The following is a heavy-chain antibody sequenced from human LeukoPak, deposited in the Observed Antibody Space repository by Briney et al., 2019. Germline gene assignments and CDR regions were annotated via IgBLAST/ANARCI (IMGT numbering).Heavy chain of an antibody. J-gene: IGHJ4*02. CDR3: ARGPPPPYYYDSSGYYYAVRGAYFDY. CDR1: GGSISSGGYS. Sequence: PSETLSLTCAVSGGSISSGGYSWSWIRQPPGKGLEWIGYIYHSGSTYYNPSLKSRVTISVERSKNQFSLKLSSVTAADTAVYYCARGPPPPYYYDSSGYYYAVRGAYFDYWGQGTLVTVSS. V-gene: IGHV4-30-2*01. D-gene: IGHD3-22*01. CDR2: IYHSGST.